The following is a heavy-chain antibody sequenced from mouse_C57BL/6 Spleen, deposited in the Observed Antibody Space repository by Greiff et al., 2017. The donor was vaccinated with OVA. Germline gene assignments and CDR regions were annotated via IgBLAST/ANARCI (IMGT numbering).Heavy chain of an antibody. J-gene: IGHJ2*01. CDR2: INPSTGGT. V-gene: IGHV1-42*01. CDR3: ARSAYYSNYGYFDY. Sequence: EVQRVESGPELVKPGASVKISCKASGYSFTGYYMNWVKQSSEKSLEWIGEINPSTGGTTYNQKFKAKATLTVDKSSSTAYMQLKSLTSEDSAVYYCARSAYYSNYGYFDYWGQGTTLTVSS. CDR1: GYSFTGYY. D-gene: IGHD2-5*01.